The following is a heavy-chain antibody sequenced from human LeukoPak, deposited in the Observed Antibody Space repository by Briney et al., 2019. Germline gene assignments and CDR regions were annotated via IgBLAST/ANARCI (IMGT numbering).Heavy chain of an antibody. J-gene: IGHJ5*02. CDR1: GFTFSSYE. CDR2: ISSSGSTI. CDR3: ARDGGYGSRWFGDNNWFDP. Sequence: GGSLRLSCAASGFTFSSYEMNWVRQAPGKGLEWVSYISSSGSTIYYADSVKGRFTISRDNSKNTLYLQMNSLRAEDTAVYYCARDGGYGSRWFGDNNWFDPWGQGTLVTVSS. D-gene: IGHD3-10*01. V-gene: IGHV3-48*03.